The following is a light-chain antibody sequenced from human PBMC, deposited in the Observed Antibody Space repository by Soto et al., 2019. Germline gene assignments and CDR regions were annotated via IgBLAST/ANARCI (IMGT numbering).Light chain of an antibody. CDR1: SXDVGGYNY. CDR2: EVS. V-gene: IGLV2-8*01. Sequence: QSVLTQPPSASGSPGQSVTISCTGTSXDVGGYNYVSWYQQHPGKAPKLMIYEVSKRPSGVPDRFSGSKSGNTASLTVPGLQAEDEADYYCSSYAGSNYYVFGTGTKVTVL. J-gene: IGLJ1*01. CDR3: SSYAGSNYYV.